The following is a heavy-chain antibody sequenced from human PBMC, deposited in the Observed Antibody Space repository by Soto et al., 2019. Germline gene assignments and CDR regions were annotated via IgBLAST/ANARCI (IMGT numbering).Heavy chain of an antibody. D-gene: IGHD3-22*01. CDR2: IIPIFGTA. V-gene: IGHV1-69*01. J-gene: IGHJ6*02. Sequence: QVQLVQSGAEVKKPGSSVKVSCKASGGTFSSYAISWVRQAPGQGLEWMGGIIPIFGTANYAQKFQGRVTMTEDESTSTAYLELGSLRSYDGGVYYCESDLNYCYDSSGYYSGRSWNYDYGMDVWGQGTTVTVSS. CDR1: GGTFSSYA. CDR3: ESDLNYCYDSSGYYSGRSWNYDYGMDV.